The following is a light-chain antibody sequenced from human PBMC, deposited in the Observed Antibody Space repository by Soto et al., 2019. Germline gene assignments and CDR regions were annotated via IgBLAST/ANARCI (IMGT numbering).Light chain of an antibody. CDR1: QSVLYSSNNKNY. J-gene: IGKJ1*01. CDR3: QQYYSYPQT. Sequence: DIVMTQSPDSLAVSLGERATINCKSSQSVLYSSNNKNYLAWYQQKPGQPPKLLIYWASTRESGVPDRISGSGSGTDFTLTISCLQSEDFATYYCQQYYSYPQTFVQGTKVDIK. CDR2: WAS. V-gene: IGKV4-1*01.